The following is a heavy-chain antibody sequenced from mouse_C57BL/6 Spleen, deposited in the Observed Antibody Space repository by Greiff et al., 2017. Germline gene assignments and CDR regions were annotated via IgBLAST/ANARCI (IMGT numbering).Heavy chain of an antibody. CDR2: ISYDGSN. J-gene: IGHJ4*01. Sequence: EVKLQESGPGLVKPSQSLSLTCSVTGYSITSGYYWNWIRQFPGNKLEWMGYISYDGSNNYNPSLKNRISITRDTSKNQFFLKLNSVTTEYTATYYCARGGGFYAMDYWGQGTSVTVSS. CDR1: GYSITSGYY. V-gene: IGHV3-6*01. CDR3: ARGGGFYAMDY.